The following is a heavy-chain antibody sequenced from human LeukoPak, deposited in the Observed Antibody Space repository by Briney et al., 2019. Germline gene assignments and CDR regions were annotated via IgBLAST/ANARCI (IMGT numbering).Heavy chain of an antibody. CDR3: AREYCSSTSCYSPDY. Sequence: ASVKVSCKASDYTFASYGISWVRQAPGQGLEWMGWISTYNGNTNYAQKLQGRVTMTTDTSTSTAYMELRSLRSDDTAVYYCAREYCSSTSCYSPDYWGQGTLVTVSS. J-gene: IGHJ4*02. CDR2: ISTYNGNT. V-gene: IGHV1-18*01. D-gene: IGHD2-2*01. CDR1: DYTFASYG.